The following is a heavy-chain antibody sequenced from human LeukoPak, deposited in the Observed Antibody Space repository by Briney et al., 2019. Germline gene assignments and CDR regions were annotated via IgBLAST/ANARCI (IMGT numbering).Heavy chain of an antibody. CDR3: ARVVRYFDWLLMDV. V-gene: IGHV4-4*07. J-gene: IGHJ6*03. Sequence: PSETLSLTCTVSGGSISSYYWSWIRQPAGKGLEWIGRIYTSGSTNYNPSLKSRVTMSVDTSKNQFSLKLSSVTAADTAVYYCARVVRYFDWLLMDVWGKGTTVTISS. D-gene: IGHD3-9*01. CDR2: IYTSGST. CDR1: GGSISSYY.